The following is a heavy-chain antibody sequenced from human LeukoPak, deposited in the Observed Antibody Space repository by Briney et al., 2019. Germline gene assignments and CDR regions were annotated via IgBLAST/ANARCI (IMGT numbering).Heavy chain of an antibody. CDR3: AKSFLAMTTVTSLDY. D-gene: IGHD4-17*01. J-gene: IGHJ4*02. CDR2: ISGSGGST. V-gene: IGHV3-23*01. CDR1: GFTFSSYA. Sequence: PGGSLRLSCAASGFTFSSYAMSWVRQAPGKGLEWVSAISGSGGSTYYADSVKGRLTISRDNSKNTLYLQMNSLRAEDTAVYYCAKSFLAMTTVTSLDYWGQGTLVTVSS.